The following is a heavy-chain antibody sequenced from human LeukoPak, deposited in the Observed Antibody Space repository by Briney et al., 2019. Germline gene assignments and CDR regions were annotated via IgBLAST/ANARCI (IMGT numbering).Heavy chain of an antibody. V-gene: IGHV1-8*01. CDR3: ARGIWGFGDTNTFDP. CDR2: MNPNSGNT. D-gene: IGHD3-10*01. J-gene: IGHJ5*02. CDR1: GYTFTSYD. Sequence: ASVKVSCKASGYTFTSYDINWVRQATGQGLEWMGWMNPNSGNTGYAQKFQGRVTMTRNTSISTAYMELSSLRSEDTAVCYCARGIWGFGDTNTFDPWGQGTLVTVSS.